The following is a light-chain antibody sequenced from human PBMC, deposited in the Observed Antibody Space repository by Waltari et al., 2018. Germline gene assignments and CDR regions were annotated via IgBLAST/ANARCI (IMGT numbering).Light chain of an antibody. J-gene: IGKJ5*01. CDR2: AAF. CDR3: HQFKTYPLT. Sequence: IQLTQSPSSLSASVGDRVTITGRARQDISSYLAWYQQKPGKAPNLLMYAAFTLQSGVPSRFSGSGSGTDFTLTIRSLQPEDFATYDCHQFKTYPLTFGQGTRLEIK. V-gene: IGKV1-9*01. CDR1: QDISSY.